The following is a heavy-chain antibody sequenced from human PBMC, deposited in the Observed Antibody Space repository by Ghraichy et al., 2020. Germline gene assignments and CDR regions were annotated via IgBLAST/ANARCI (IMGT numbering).Heavy chain of an antibody. CDR2: ISENAADS. CDR1: GFTFNNYA. J-gene: IGHJ1*01. V-gene: IGHV3-23*01. Sequence: GGSLRLSCAASGFTFNNYAMNWVRQAPGKGLEWVSSISENAADSYYADSVKGRFTISRDSSRNTLYLQMNSLRAEDTAVYYCASPVLPTSIRYFRHWGLGTLVIVSS. CDR3: ASPVLPTSIRYFRH. D-gene: IGHD2-2*02.